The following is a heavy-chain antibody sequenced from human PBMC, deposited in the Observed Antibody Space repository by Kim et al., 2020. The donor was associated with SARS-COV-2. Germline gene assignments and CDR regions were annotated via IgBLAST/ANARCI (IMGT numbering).Heavy chain of an antibody. CDR2: T. Sequence: TDYADSRKGRVTVSRDNAENTVYLQVDSLRAEDTAIYYCVRGTIFWRCVDHWGRGILVTVSS. V-gene: IGHV3-74*01. CDR3: VRGTIFWRCVDH. D-gene: IGHD3-3*01. J-gene: IGHJ4*02.